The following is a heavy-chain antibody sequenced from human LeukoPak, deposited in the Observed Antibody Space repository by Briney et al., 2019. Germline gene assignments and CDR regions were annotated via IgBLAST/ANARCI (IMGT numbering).Heavy chain of an antibody. CDR1: GYTFTNFD. Sequence: ASVKVSCKASGYTFTNFDINWVRQAPGQGLEWMGWMNPNSGNTGYAQKFQGRVTMTRNTSISTAYMELSSLRSEDMAVYYCATDLQNPVVVGSFDPWGQGTLVTVSS. D-gene: IGHD2-2*01. V-gene: IGHV1-8*01. CDR2: MNPNSGNT. J-gene: IGHJ5*02. CDR3: ATDLQNPVVVGSFDP.